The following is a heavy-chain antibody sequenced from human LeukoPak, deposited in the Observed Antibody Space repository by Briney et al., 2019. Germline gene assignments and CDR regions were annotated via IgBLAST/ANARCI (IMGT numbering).Heavy chain of an antibody. V-gene: IGHV3-66*01. D-gene: IGHD3-22*01. Sequence: GGSLRLSCAASGFTVSSNYMSWVRQAPGKGLEWVSVIYSGGSTYYADSVKGRFSISRDNSKNTLYLQMNSLRAEDTAVYYCAREDPIYDSNGYYPSRAFDIWGQGTMVTVSS. CDR3: AREDPIYDSNGYYPSRAFDI. CDR2: IYSGGST. CDR1: GFTVSSNY. J-gene: IGHJ3*02.